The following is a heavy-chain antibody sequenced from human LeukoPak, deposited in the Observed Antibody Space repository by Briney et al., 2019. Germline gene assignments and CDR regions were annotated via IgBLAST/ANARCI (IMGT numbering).Heavy chain of an antibody. CDR2: IYHSGST. CDR1: GGSISSSNW. J-gene: IGHJ4*02. Sequence: SGTLSLTCAVSGGSISSSNWWSWVRQPPGKGLEWIGEIYHSGSTNYNPSLKSRVTISVDKSKNQFSLKLSSVTAADTAVYYCRWASSLSYCSGGSYFDYWGQGTLVTVSS. D-gene: IGHD2-15*01. CDR3: RWASSLSYCSGGSYFDY. V-gene: IGHV4-4*02.